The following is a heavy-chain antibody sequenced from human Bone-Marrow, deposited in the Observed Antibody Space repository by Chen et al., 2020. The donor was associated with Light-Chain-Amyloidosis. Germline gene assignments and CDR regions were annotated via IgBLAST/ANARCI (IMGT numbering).Heavy chain of an antibody. Sequence: QLHLQESGPGLVRPSETLSLTCAVSGGALTSTSYYAGWIRQPPGKGLEWIGSVYYDGTTFYNPSLKSRVTISVDTSKNQFSLKLSSVTAADTAVYYCARATATYYDFWSGYYSFDYWGQGTLVTVSS. CDR3: ARATATYYDFWSGYYSFDY. V-gene: IGHV4-39*07. D-gene: IGHD3-3*01. CDR1: GGALTSTSYY. CDR2: VYYDGTT. J-gene: IGHJ4*02.